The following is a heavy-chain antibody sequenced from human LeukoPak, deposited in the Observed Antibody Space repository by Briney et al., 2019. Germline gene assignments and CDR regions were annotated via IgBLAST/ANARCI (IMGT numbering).Heavy chain of an antibody. CDR2: IIPIFGTA. V-gene: IGHV1-69*06. CDR1: GGTFSSYA. Sequence: GASVKVSCKASGGTFSSYAISWVRQAPGQGLEWMGGIIPIFGTANYAQKFQGRVTITADKSTSTAYMELSSLRSEDTAVYYCASTLPTRYSYGFDAFDIWGQGTMVTVSS. CDR3: ASTLPTRYSYGFDAFDI. J-gene: IGHJ3*02. D-gene: IGHD5-18*01.